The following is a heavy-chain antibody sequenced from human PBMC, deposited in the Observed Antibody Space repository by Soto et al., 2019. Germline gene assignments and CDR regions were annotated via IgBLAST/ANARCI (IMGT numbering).Heavy chain of an antibody. V-gene: IGHV4-59*01. CDR1: GGSISSYY. CDR3: ARRGGTYFDF. D-gene: IGHD3-16*01. CDR2: IYYSGST. Sequence: SETLSLTCTVSGGSISSYYWSWIRQPPGKGLEWIGYIYYSGSTDYDPSIKSRVTISVDTSKNQFSLKLSSVTAADTAAYYCARRGGTYFDFWGQGTLVTVCS. J-gene: IGHJ4*02.